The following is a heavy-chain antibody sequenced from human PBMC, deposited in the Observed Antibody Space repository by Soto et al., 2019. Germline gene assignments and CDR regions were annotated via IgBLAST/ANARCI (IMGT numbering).Heavy chain of an antibody. Sequence: TLSLTCTVSGGSISSGGYYWSWIRQHPGKGLEWIGYIYYSGSTYYNPSLKSRVTISVDTSKNQFSLKLSSVTAADTAVYYCARNIAVARFDAFDIWGQGTMVTVSS. CDR2: IYYSGST. CDR1: GGSISSGGYY. V-gene: IGHV4-31*03. CDR3: ARNIAVARFDAFDI. J-gene: IGHJ3*02. D-gene: IGHD6-19*01.